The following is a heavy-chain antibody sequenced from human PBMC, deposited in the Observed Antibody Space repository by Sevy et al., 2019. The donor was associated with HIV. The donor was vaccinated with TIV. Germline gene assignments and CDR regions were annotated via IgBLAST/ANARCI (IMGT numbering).Heavy chain of an antibody. V-gene: IGHV3-11*01. D-gene: IGHD3-22*01. Sequence: GGSLRLSCAASGFTFSDYYMSWIRQAPGKGLEWVSYISSSGSTIYYADSVKGRFTISRDNAKKSLSLQINSLRAEDTAVYYCARGYYDSSGYLDAFDIWGQGTMVTVSS. CDR2: ISSSGSTI. J-gene: IGHJ3*02. CDR3: ARGYYDSSGYLDAFDI. CDR1: GFTFSDYY.